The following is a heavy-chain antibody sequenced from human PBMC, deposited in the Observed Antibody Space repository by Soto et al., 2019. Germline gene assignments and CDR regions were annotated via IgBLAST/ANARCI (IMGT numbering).Heavy chain of an antibody. CDR2: VFYSGST. J-gene: IGHJ4*02. CDR3: AKVTIPPVFPHYDSSGHTDY. V-gene: IGHV4-59*11. Sequence: PSETLSLTCTVSGAAIDSHYWSWIRQPPGKGLEWIGQVFYSGSTNYNPSLKSRVTISINTSTKQFSLKLTSVSAADTAVYYCAKVTIPPVFPHYDSSGHTDYWGQGTLVTVSS. D-gene: IGHD3-22*01. CDR1: GAAIDSHY.